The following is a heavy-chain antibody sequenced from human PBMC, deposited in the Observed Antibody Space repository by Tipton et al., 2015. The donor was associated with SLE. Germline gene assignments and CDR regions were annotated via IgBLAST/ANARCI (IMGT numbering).Heavy chain of an antibody. CDR3: ARGSSSPNWFDP. CDR2: INHSGST. CDR1: GGSFSGYY. D-gene: IGHD6-6*01. J-gene: IGHJ5*02. Sequence: TLSLTCAVYGGSFSGYYWSWIRQPPGKGLEWIGEINHSGSTNYNPSLKSRVTISVDTSKNQFSLKLSSVTAADTAVYYCARGSSSPNWFDPWGQGTLVTVSS. V-gene: IGHV4-34*01.